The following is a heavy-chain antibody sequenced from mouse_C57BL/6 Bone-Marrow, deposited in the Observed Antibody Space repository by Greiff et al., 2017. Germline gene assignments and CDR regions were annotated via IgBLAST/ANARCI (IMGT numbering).Heavy chain of an antibody. CDR1: GYTFTSYW. J-gene: IGHJ3*01. CDR3: ARGDGSSYAFAY. V-gene: IGHV1-64*01. Sequence: QVQLQQPGAELVKPGASVKLSCKASGYTFTSYWMHWVKQRPGQGLEWIGMIHPNSGSTNYNEKFKSKATLTVDKSSSTAYMQLSSLTSEDSAVYCCARGDGSSYAFAYWGQGTLVTVSA. D-gene: IGHD1-1*01. CDR2: IHPNSGST.